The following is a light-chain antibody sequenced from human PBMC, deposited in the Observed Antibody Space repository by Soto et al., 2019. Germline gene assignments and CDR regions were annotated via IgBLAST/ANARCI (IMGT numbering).Light chain of an antibody. J-gene: IGKJ4*01. CDR1: QSVSSN. V-gene: IGKV3-15*01. CDR3: QQYNNWPLT. CDR2: GAS. Sequence: IVITQSPATLSVSQGERATLSCRASQSVSSNLAWYQQKPGQAPRLLIYGASTRATGIPARFSGSGSGTEFTLTISSLQSEDFAVYYCQQYNNWPLTFGGGTKVDI.